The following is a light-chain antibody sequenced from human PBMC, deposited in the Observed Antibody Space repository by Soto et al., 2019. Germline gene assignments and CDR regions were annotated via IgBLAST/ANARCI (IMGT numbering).Light chain of an antibody. CDR3: QQYNNWPPWT. CDR2: GAS. CDR1: QSVSSN. V-gene: IGKV3-15*01. Sequence: EIVMTQSPATLSVSPGERATLSCRASQSVSSNLAWYQQKPGQAPRLLIYGASTRATGIPARFSGRGSGIEFTLTISSLQAEDFAVYYCQQYNNWPPWTFGQGNKVEIK. J-gene: IGKJ1*01.